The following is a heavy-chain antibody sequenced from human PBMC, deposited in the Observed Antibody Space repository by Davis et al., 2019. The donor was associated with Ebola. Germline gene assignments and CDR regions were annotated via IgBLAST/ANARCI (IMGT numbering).Heavy chain of an antibody. J-gene: IGHJ3*02. D-gene: IGHD4-23*01. CDR3: ARVTTVITHDVLDI. CDR1: GGSFSGYY. V-gene: IGHV4-34*01. Sequence: MPSETLSLTCAVYGGSFSGYYWSWIRQPPGKGLEWIGEINHSGSTNYNPSLKSRVTISVDTSKNQFALKMNSVTAADTAVYFCARVTTVITHDVLDIWGQGTMVTVSS. CDR2: INHSGST.